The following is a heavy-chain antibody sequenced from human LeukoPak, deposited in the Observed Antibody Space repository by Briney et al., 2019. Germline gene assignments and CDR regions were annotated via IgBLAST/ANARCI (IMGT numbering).Heavy chain of an antibody. CDR2: IYYSGST. Sequence: TSETLSLTCTVSGYSISSGYYWGWIRQPPGKGLEWIGYIYYSGSTNYNPSLKSRVTISVDTSKNQFSLKLSSVTAADTAVYYCARERRDGYNTPHFDYWGQGTLVTVSS. CDR1: GYSISSGYY. J-gene: IGHJ4*02. V-gene: IGHV4-61*01. CDR3: ARERRDGYNTPHFDY. D-gene: IGHD5-24*01.